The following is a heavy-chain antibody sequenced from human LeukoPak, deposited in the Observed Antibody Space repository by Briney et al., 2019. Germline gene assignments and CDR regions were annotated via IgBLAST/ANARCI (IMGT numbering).Heavy chain of an antibody. V-gene: IGHV3-48*03. CDR1: GFTFSSYA. CDR2: ISSSGSTI. J-gene: IGHJ4*02. CDR3: ASLGGYYDSSGYYYFDY. Sequence: TGGSLRLSCAASGFTFSSYAMSWVRQAPGKGLEWVSYISSSGSTIYYADSVKGRFTISRDNAKNSLYLQMNSLRAEDTAVYYCASLGGYYDSSGYYYFDYWGQGTLVAVSS. D-gene: IGHD3-22*01.